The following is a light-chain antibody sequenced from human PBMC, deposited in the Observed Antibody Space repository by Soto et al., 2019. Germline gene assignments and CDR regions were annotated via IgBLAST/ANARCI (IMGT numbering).Light chain of an antibody. V-gene: IGKV3-15*01. CDR1: QSVSSS. CDR3: QQNNNWPPVT. Sequence: EIVITQAPATLSVSPGERATLSCRASQSVSSSLAWYQQRPGQAPRLLIYGASTRATGIPARFSGSGSGTEFTLTISSLQSEDFAVYYCQQNNNWPPVTFGQGTKVEIK. J-gene: IGKJ1*01. CDR2: GAS.